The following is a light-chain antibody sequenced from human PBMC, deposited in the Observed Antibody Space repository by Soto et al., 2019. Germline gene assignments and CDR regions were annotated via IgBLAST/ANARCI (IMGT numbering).Light chain of an antibody. J-gene: IGKJ5*01. CDR3: QQYDSSPPS. CDR1: QSVSSSY. V-gene: IGKV3-20*01. Sequence: MLSNSPFTLSLSPGERATLSCRATQSVSSSYLAWYQQKPGQAPRLLIYGASSRATGIPDRFSGSGSGTDFTLTISRLEPEDFAVYYCQQYDSSPPSFGQGTLLE. CDR2: GAS.